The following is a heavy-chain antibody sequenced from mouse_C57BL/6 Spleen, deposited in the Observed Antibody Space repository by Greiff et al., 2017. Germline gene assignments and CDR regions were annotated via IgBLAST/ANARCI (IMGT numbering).Heavy chain of an antibody. CDR2: IYPGDGDT. D-gene: IGHD1-1*01. V-gene: IGHV1-82*01. J-gene: IGHJ1*03. CDR1: GYAFSSSW. Sequence: VKLMESGPELVKPGASVKISCKASGYAFSSSWMNWVKQRTGKGLEWIGRIYPGDGDTNYNGKFKGKATLTADKSSSTAYMQLSSRTSEDSAVYFCASFTTVASYWYFDVWGTGTTVTVSS. CDR3: ASFTTVASYWYFDV.